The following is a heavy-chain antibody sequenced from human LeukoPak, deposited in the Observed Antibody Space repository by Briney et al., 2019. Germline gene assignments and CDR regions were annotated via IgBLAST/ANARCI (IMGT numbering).Heavy chain of an antibody. CDR1: GFTFSSYE. CDR2: ISSSGTTI. J-gene: IGHJ4*02. CDR3: ARNNYYYESSGYFRHDV. D-gene: IGHD3-22*01. Sequence: GGSLRLSCAASGFTFSSYEMNWVRQAPGKGLVWVSYISSSGTTIYYVDSVKGRFAISRDNAKNSLYLQMNSLRAEDTAVYYCARNNYYYESSGYFRHDVWGQGTLVTVSS. V-gene: IGHV3-48*03.